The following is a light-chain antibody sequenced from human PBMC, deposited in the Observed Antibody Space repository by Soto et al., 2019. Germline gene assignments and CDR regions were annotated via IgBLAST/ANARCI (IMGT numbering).Light chain of an antibody. CDR1: QSVNSR. V-gene: IGKV3-20*01. CDR2: GAS. CDR3: QHYGRSPIT. J-gene: IGKJ5*01. Sequence: EIVLTQSPGTLSLSPGERATLSCRASQSVNSRLAWYQHKPGQAPRPLISGASSRATGIPDRFSGSGSATHFTLTISRLEPEDLALYNCQHYGRSPITFGQGTRLEIK.